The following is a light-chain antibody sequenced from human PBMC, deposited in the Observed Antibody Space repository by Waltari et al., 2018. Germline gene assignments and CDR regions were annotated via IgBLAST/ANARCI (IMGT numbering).Light chain of an antibody. CDR3: TSRDSSGNHLF. CDR1: SLRSYY. J-gene: IGLJ1*01. Sequence: SSELTQDPAVSVALGQTVRITCQGDSLRSYYASWYQQKPGQAPVLVIYGKNNRPSGIPDGFAVSSSGNTASLTITGAQAEDEADYYCTSRDSSGNHLFFGTGTKVTVL. CDR2: GKN. V-gene: IGLV3-19*01.